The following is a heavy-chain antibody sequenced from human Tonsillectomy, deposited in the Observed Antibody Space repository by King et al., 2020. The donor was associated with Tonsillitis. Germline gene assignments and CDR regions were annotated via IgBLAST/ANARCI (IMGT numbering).Heavy chain of an antibody. Sequence: VQLQQSGPGLVKPSQTLSLTCAISGDSVSSNSAAWNWIRQSPSRGLEWLGRTYYRSKWYNDYAVSVKSRITINPDTSKNQFSLQLNSVTPEDTAVYYCARVRIENTAIDLPHWFDPWGQGTLVTVSS. D-gene: IGHD5-18*01. CDR3: ARVRIENTAIDLPHWFDP. CDR2: TYYRSKWYN. V-gene: IGHV6-1*01. CDR1: GDSVSSNSAA. J-gene: IGHJ5*02.